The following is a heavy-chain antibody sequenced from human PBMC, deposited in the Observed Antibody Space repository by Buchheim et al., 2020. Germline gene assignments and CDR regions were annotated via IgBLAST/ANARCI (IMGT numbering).Heavy chain of an antibody. J-gene: IGHJ4*02. CDR2: INQDGTEK. CDR3: VRDTHKYEPSGYFFFDY. V-gene: IGHV3-7*01. D-gene: IGHD3-22*01. Sequence: ELQLVDSGGGLVQPGGSLRLSCAGSGFTFSYYSMTWVRQAPGKGLEWVASINQDGTEKYYVDSVKGRFTISRDNDRNSLYLQMDTLRAEDTAMYYCVRDTHKYEPSGYFFFDYWGQGT. CDR1: GFTFSYYS.